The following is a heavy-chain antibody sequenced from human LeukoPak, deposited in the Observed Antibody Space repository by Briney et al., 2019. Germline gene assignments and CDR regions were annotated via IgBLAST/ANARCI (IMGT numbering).Heavy chain of an antibody. D-gene: IGHD2-15*01. V-gene: IGHV3-30*18. CDR3: AKDLGYCSGSSCSYFDY. J-gene: IGHJ4*02. Sequence: GRSLRLSCAASGFTFSSYGMHWVRQAPGKGLEWVAAISYDGSNKYYADSVKGRFTISRDNSKNTLYLQMNSLRAEDTAVYYCAKDLGYCSGSSCSYFDYWGQGTLVTVSS. CDR2: ISYDGSNK. CDR1: GFTFSSYG.